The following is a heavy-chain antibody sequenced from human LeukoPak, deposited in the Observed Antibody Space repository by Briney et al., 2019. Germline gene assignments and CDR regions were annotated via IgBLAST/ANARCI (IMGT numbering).Heavy chain of an antibody. J-gene: IGHJ4*02. CDR1: GFTFDDYA. CDR2: ISWNSGSI. D-gene: IGHD6-6*01. V-gene: IGHV3-9*01. Sequence: PGGSLRLSCAASGFTFDDYAMHWVRQAPGKGLEWVSGISWNSGSIGYADSVKGRFTISRDNSRNTLYLQMNSLRAEDTAVYYCAKVGDRVEYSSSGVDYWGQGTLVTVSS. CDR3: AKVGDRVEYSSSGVDY.